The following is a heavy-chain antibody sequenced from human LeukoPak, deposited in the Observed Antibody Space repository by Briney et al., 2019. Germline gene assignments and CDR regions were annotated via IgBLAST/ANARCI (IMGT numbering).Heavy chain of an antibody. V-gene: IGHV4-30-4*01. J-gene: IGHJ4*02. Sequence: PSETLSLTCTVSGGSISNGDYYWTWIRQPPGKSPEWIGYIYYSGSTYYNPSLKSRVTISLDTSRIQFSLRLSSVTAADTAVYYCARKGTHTYYYEDWGQGILVTVSS. CDR1: GGSISNGDYY. CDR3: ARKGTHTYYYED. D-gene: IGHD2-21*01. CDR2: IYYSGST.